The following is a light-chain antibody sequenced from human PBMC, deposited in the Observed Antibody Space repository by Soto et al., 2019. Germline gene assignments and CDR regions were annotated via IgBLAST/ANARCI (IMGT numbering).Light chain of an antibody. CDR2: KAS. V-gene: IGKV2-30*01. CDR1: QSIVYSDGIAY. Sequence: DVVMTQSPLSLPVTLGQPASISCRSSQSIVYSDGIAYLSGFHQRPGQSPRRLIYKASNRDSGVPDRFSGSGSGTDFTLQINRVEAEDVGVFYCMQGTHWPPTFGRGTRVEIK. CDR3: MQGTHWPPT. J-gene: IGKJ1*01.